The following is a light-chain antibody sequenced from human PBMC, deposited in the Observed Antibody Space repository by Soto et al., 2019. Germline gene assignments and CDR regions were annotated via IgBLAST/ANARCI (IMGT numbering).Light chain of an antibody. CDR1: QSVSSSY. V-gene: IGKV3-20*01. Sequence: EIVLTQSPGTLSLTPGERATLSCRASQSVSSSYLAWYQQKPGQAPRLLIFGASSRATGIPDRFSGSGSGTDFTLTISGLEPEDFAIYYCQPYNNWPLTFGGGTKV. CDR2: GAS. J-gene: IGKJ4*01. CDR3: QPYNNWPLT.